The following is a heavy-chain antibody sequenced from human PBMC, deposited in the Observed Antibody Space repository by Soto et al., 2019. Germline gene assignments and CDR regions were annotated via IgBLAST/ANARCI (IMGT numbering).Heavy chain of an antibody. J-gene: IGHJ6*02. CDR1: GGTFSSYA. CDR2: IIPIFGTS. CDR3: ACAAGTTYYYYYYGMDV. V-gene: IGHV1-69*01. Sequence: QVQLVQSGAEVKKPGSSVKVSCKASGGTFSSYAISWVRQAPGQGLEWMGGIIPIFGTSNYAQKFQGRVTITADESTSTAYMELSSLRSEDTAVYYCACAAGTTYYYYYYGMDVWGQGTTVTVSS. D-gene: IGHD6-13*01.